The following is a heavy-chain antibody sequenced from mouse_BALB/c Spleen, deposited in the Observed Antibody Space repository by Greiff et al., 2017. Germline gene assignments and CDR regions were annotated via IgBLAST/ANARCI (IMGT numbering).Heavy chain of an antibody. J-gene: IGHJ4*01. Sequence: EVMLVESGGGLVKLGGSLKLSCAASGFTFSSYYMSWVRQTPEKRLELVAAINSNGGSTYYPDTVKGRFTSSRDDAKNTLYLQMSSLKSEDTALYYCARHEMITTAMDYWGQGTSVTVSS. CDR3: ARHEMITTAMDY. V-gene: IGHV5-6-2*01. D-gene: IGHD2-4*01. CDR1: GFTFSSYY. CDR2: INSNGGST.